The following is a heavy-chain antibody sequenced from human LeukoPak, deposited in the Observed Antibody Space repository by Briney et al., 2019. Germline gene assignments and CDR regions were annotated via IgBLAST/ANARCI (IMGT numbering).Heavy chain of an antibody. D-gene: IGHD6-19*01. CDR2: INPNSGGT. Sequence: ASVKVSFKASGYTFTGYYMHWVRQAPGQGLEWMGWINPNSGGTNYAQKFQGRVTMTRDTSISTAYMELSRLRSDDTAVYYCAGARGAAVANHEYGYWGQGTLVTVSS. CDR3: AGARGAAVANHEYGY. V-gene: IGHV1-2*02. J-gene: IGHJ4*02. CDR1: GYTFTGYY.